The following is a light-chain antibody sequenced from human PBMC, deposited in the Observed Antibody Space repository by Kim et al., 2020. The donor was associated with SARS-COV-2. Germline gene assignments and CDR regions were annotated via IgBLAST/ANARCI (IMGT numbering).Light chain of an antibody. J-gene: IGLJ3*02. CDR1: SGHSSYA. CDR3: QTWATGFWV. Sequence: PVLTQSPSASASLGASVKLTCTLTSGHSSYAIAWHQQQPEKGPRFLMKVNSDGSHSKGDGVPDRFSGSSSGAERYLSISSLQSEDEADYYCQTWATGFWVFGGGTKVTVL. V-gene: IGLV4-69*01. CDR2: VNSDGSH.